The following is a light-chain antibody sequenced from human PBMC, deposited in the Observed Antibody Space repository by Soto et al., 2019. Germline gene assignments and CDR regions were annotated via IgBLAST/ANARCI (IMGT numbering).Light chain of an antibody. CDR1: SSNIGSYT. CDR2: NDN. V-gene: IGLV1-44*01. J-gene: IGLJ3*02. Sequence: QSVLTQPPSASGTPGQRVTISCSGSSSNIGSYTVNWYQHVPGTAPKLLIYNDNQRPSGIPDRFSASKSGTSASLAISGLQSEDEATYYCAPWDDILDGPVFGGGTKLTVL. CDR3: APWDDILDGPV.